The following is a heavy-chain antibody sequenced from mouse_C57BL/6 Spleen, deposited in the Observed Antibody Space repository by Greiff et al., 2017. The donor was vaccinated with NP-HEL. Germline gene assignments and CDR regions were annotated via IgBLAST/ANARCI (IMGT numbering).Heavy chain of an antibody. V-gene: IGHV1-50*01. CDR2: IDPSDSYT. J-gene: IGHJ3*01. CDR1: GYTFTSYW. Sequence: QVQLQQPGAELVKPGASVKLSCKASGYTFTSYWMPWVKQRPGQGLEWIGEIDPSDSYTNYNQKFKGKATLTVDTSSSTAYMQLSSLTSEDSAVYYCARGSSGLFAYWGQGTLVTVSA. D-gene: IGHD3-2*02. CDR3: ARGSSGLFAY.